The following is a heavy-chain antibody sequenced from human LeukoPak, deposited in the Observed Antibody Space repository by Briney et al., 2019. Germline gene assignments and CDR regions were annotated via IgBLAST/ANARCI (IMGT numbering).Heavy chain of an antibody. D-gene: IGHD3-22*01. V-gene: IGHV1-69*01. CDR3: AMYYYDSSGYYYRNLNGY. CDR1: GGTFSSYA. J-gene: IGHJ4*02. CDR2: IIPIFGTA. Sequence: SVKVSCKASGGTFSSYAISRVRQAPGQGLEWMGGIIPIFGTANYAQKFQGRVTITADESTSTAYMELSSLRSEGTAVYYCAMYYYDSSGYYYRNLNGYWGQGTLVTVSS.